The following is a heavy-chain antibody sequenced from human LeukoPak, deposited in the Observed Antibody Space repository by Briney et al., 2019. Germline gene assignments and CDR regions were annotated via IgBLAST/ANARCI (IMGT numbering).Heavy chain of an antibody. J-gene: IGHJ4*02. V-gene: IGHV3-9*01. CDR2: ISWNSGSI. Sequence: GGSLRLSCAASGFTFDDYAMHWVRQAPGKGLEWVSGISWNSGSIGYADSVKSRFTISRDNAKNSLYLQMNSLGAEDTALYYCAKGGCSSTGCYIDYWGQGTLVTVSS. CDR1: GFTFDDYA. D-gene: IGHD2-2*02. CDR3: AKGGCSSTGCYIDY.